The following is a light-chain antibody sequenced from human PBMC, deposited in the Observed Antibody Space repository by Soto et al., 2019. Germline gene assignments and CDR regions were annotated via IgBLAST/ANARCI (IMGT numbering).Light chain of an antibody. CDR2: AAS. Sequence: DIQMTQSPSSVSASVGDRVTVTCRASQGIGSWLAWYQKKPGKAPILLIYAASSLQSGVPSRFSGSRSGTAFTLTISSLQPEDCAIYFCQKANSFPINFGQGTRLEIK. CDR1: QGIGSW. V-gene: IGKV1-12*01. CDR3: QKANSFPIN. J-gene: IGKJ5*01.